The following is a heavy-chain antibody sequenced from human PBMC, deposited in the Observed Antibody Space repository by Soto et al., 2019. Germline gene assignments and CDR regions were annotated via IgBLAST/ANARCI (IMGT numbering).Heavy chain of an antibody. Sequence: QVQLQQWGAGLLKPSETLSLTCAVSGGSFSAYDWTWIRQPPGKGLEWIGGIHHTRGTNYNPSLTSRVTISVDTSKNQFSLKLRSVTAADTAVYYCARGPDSGEYGWFDPWGQGSLVTVSS. J-gene: IGHJ5*02. CDR1: GGSFSAYD. CDR2: IHHTRGT. D-gene: IGHD7-27*01. CDR3: ARGPDSGEYGWFDP. V-gene: IGHV4-34*01.